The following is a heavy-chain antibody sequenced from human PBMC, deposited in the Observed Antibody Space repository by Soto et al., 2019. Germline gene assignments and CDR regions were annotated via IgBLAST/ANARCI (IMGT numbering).Heavy chain of an antibody. Sequence: SVKVSCKASGGPFSSYAISWVRQAPGQGLEWMGGIIPIFGTANYAQKFQGRVTITADESTSTAYMELSSLRSEDTAVYYCARVRPIVGVPASSLDNWYFDRWGRGTLVTVSS. J-gene: IGHJ2*01. CDR2: IIPIFGTA. D-gene: IGHD2-2*01. CDR1: GGPFSSYA. CDR3: ARVRPIVGVPASSLDNWYFDR. V-gene: IGHV1-69*13.